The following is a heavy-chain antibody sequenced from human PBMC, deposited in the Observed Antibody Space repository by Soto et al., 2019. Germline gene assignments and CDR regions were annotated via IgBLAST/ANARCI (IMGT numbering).Heavy chain of an antibody. CDR1: GGSISSGDYY. J-gene: IGHJ4*02. CDR3: ARARRGSSTPFFDY. Sequence: SETLSLTCTVSGGSISSGDYYWSWIRQPPGKGLEWIGYIYYSGSTYYNPSLKSRVTISVDTSKNQFSLKLSSVTAADTAVYYCARARRGSSTPFFDYWGQGTLVTVSS. CDR2: IYYSGST. D-gene: IGHD6-6*01. V-gene: IGHV4-30-4*01.